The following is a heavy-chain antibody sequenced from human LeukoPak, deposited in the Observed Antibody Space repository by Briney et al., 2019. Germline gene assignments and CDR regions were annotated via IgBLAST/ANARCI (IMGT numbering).Heavy chain of an antibody. J-gene: IGHJ6*03. CDR1: SGSFRTYY. CDR2: IFYNEGT. V-gene: IGHV4-59*12. Sequence: SETLSLTCTVSSGSFRTYYWSWIRQPPGKGLEWIGYIFYNEGTSYNPSLKSRVTISVDTSKNQFSLKLSSVTAADTAVYYCARANGYYYYYYMDVWGKGTTVTVSS. D-gene: IGHD2-8*01. CDR3: ARANGYYYYYYMDV.